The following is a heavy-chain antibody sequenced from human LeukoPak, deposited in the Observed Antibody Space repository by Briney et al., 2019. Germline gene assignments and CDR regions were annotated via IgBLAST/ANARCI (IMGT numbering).Heavy chain of an antibody. CDR3: ARGMIWGYDYVWGSYRSKYNWFDP. CDR1: GDTFTSYD. V-gene: IGHV1-18*01. J-gene: IGHJ5*02. Sequence: GASVKLACKASGDTFTSYDISWVLRPPGQGLESMVWISAYNGNTNYAQKLQGGVSMTTDTATSTAYMELRSLRSDDTAVYYCARGMIWGYDYVWGSYRSKYNWFDPWGQGTLVTVSS. CDR2: ISAYNGNT. D-gene: IGHD3-16*02.